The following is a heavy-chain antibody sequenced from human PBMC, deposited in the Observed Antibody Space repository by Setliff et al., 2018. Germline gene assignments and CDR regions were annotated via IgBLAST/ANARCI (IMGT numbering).Heavy chain of an antibody. D-gene: IGHD6-25*01. CDR2: LNDVGHNT. V-gene: IGHV3-23*01. CDR1: GFSLSNFW. J-gene: IGHJ3*01. Sequence: SCAVSGFSLSNFWMSWVRQAPGKGLEWVSGLNDVGHNTYYADSVKGRFTISRDNSKNTLYLQMNSLRAEDAAVYYCAKHVLSSGWPNDAFDFWGQGTMVTVSS. CDR3: AKHVLSSGWPNDAFDF.